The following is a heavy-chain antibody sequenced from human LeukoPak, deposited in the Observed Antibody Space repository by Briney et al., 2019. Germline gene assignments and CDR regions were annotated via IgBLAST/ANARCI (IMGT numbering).Heavy chain of an antibody. J-gene: IGHJ6*03. CDR3: ARAQGDRYLLSHYYYYMDV. CDR2: INSDGSST. Sequence: GRSLRLSCAASGFTFSSYGMHWVRQAPGKGLVWVSRINSDGSSTSYADSVKGRFTISRDNVDNSLVLQMDGLTVDDTAVYFCARAQGDRYLLSHYYYYMDVWGKGTTVTISS. CDR1: GFTFSSYG. D-gene: IGHD2/OR15-2a*01. V-gene: IGHV3-74*01.